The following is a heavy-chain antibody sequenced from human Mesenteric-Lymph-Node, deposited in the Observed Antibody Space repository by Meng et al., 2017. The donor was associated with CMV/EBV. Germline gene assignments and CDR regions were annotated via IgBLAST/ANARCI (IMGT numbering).Heavy chain of an antibody. Sequence: GESLKISCAASGFTFSSYSMNWVRQAPGKGLEWVSSISSSSSYIYYADSVKGRFTISRDNAKNSLYLQMNNLRAEDTAVYYCDGSDFWGQGTLVTVSS. CDR1: GFTFSSYS. V-gene: IGHV3-21*04. CDR2: ISSSSSYI. J-gene: IGHJ4*02. CDR3: DGSDF. D-gene: IGHD2-21*01.